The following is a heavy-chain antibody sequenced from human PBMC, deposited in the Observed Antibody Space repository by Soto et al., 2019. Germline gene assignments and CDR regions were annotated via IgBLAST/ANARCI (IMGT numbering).Heavy chain of an antibody. V-gene: IGHV3-30*18. CDR2: ISYDGSNK. J-gene: IGHJ6*02. D-gene: IGHD3-16*02. Sequence: GGSLRLSCAASGFTFSSYGMHWVRQAPGKGLEWVAVISYDGSNKYYADSVKGRFTISRDNSKNTLYLQMNSLRAEDTAVYYCAKDPLYDYVWGSYRYLDYYYGMDVWGQGTTVTVSS. CDR3: AKDPLYDYVWGSYRYLDYYYGMDV. CDR1: GFTFSSYG.